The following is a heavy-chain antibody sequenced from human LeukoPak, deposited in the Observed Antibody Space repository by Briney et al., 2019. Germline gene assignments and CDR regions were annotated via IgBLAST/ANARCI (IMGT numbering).Heavy chain of an antibody. J-gene: IGHJ4*02. CDR2: VNHSGYT. V-gene: IGHV4-34*01. Sequence: SETLSLTCAVSGTSFSSYYWSWIRQPPGKGLEWIGEVNHSGYTNGNPSLKSRVTISVDTSKNQFSLRLRSVTAADTGVYFCARMTTGHDFWGQGTLVTVSS. D-gene: IGHD4-17*01. CDR3: ARMTTGHDF. CDR1: GTSFSSYY.